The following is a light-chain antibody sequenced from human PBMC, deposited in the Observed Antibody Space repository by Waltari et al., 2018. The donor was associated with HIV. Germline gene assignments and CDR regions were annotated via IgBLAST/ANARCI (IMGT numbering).Light chain of an antibody. J-gene: IGLJ2*01. CDR2: RNN. CDR1: TSNVRNNY. Sequence: QSVLAQPRSVSGTPGQTVNISCSGSTSNVRNNYVYWYQQVTGVAPKLLIYRNNHRPSGVPARFSGSKSVTSASLAISGLRTEDEAEYYCAVWDDRLSGRLFGGGTKVTVL. V-gene: IGLV1-47*01. CDR3: AVWDDRLSGRL.